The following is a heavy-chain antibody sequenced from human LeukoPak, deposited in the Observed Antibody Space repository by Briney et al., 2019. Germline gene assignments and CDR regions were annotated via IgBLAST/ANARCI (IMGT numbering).Heavy chain of an antibody. Sequence: SETLSLTCAVSGYSISSGYYWGWIRQPPGKGLEWIGSIYHSGSTYYNPSLKSRVTISVDTSKNQFSLKLSSVTAADTAVYYCARHKEGATTAFDIWGQGTMVTVSS. V-gene: IGHV4-38-2*01. CDR3: ARHKEGATTAFDI. CDR1: GYSISSGYY. J-gene: IGHJ3*02. D-gene: IGHD1-26*01. CDR2: IYHSGST.